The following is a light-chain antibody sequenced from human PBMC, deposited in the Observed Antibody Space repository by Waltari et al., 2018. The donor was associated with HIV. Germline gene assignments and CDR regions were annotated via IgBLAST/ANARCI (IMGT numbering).Light chain of an antibody. J-gene: IGLJ1*01. CDR2: DVS. CDR3: SSYSSSSTKV. V-gene: IGLV2-14*01. Sequence: QSALTQPASVSGSPGQSLTISCTGTSSDVGDYNYVSWYQQHPGKAPKLMLYDVSNRPSGVSYRFSGSKSGNTASLTISGLQAEDEADYYCSSYSSSSTKVFGTGTKVTVL. CDR1: SSDVGDYNY.